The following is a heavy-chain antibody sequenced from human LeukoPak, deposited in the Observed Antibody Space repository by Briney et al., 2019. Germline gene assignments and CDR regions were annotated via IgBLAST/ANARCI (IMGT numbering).Heavy chain of an antibody. CDR3: ARGWGSGKPLLY. CDR1: GGSISSSSYY. V-gene: IGHV4-39*01. J-gene: IGHJ4*02. CDR2: IYYSGST. D-gene: IGHD2-15*01. Sequence: SETLSLTCTVSGGSISSSSYYWGWIRQPPGKGLEWIGSIYYSGSTYYNPSLKSRVTISVDTSKNQFSLKLSSVTAADTAVYYCARGWGSGKPLLYWGQGTLVTVSS.